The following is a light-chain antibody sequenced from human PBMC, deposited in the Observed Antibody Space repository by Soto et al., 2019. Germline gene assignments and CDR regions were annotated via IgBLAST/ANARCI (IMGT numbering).Light chain of an antibody. J-gene: IGLJ2*01. Sequence: QSVLTQPPSVSGAPGQRVTISCTGSSSNIGAGYGVHWYQQLPGAAPKLLIYGNTNRPSGVPDRFSGSKSGTSASLAITGLQAEDEADYYCQSYDSSLSASVVFGGGTKVTVL. CDR1: SSNIGAGYG. V-gene: IGLV1-40*01. CDR2: GNT. CDR3: QSYDSSLSASVV.